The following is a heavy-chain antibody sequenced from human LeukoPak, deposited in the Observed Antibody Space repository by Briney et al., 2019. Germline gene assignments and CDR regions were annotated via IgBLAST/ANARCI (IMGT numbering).Heavy chain of an antibody. CDR2: INHSGST. D-gene: IGHD5-12*01. CDR1: GGSFSGYY. J-gene: IGHJ6*03. Sequence: PSETLSLTCAVYGGSFSGYYWSWIRQPPGKGLEWIGEINHSGSTNYNPSLKSRVTISVDTSKNQFSLKLSSVTAADTAVYYCARVHIVATIQLVRYYYYYYYMDVWGKGTTATVSS. V-gene: IGHV4-34*01. CDR3: ARVHIVATIQLVRYYYYYYYMDV.